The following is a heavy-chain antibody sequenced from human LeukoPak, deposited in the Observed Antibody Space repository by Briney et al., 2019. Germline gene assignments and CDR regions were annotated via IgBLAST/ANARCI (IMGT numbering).Heavy chain of an antibody. CDR1: GFTFSSYW. CDR3: ARVTYGSGTYGAFDY. D-gene: IGHD3-10*01. J-gene: IGHJ4*02. CDR2: IKQDGGEI. Sequence: GGSLRLSCAASGFTFSSYWMSWVRQAPGKGLEWVANIKQDGGEIYYVDSVKGRFTISRDNSKNTLYLQMNSLRAEDTAVYYCARVTYGSGTYGAFDYWGQGTLVTVSS. V-gene: IGHV3-7*03.